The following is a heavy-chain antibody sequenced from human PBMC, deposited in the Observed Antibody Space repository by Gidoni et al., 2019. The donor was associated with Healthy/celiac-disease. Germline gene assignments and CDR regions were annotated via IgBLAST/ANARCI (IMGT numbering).Heavy chain of an antibody. CDR1: GFHFSSYG. V-gene: IGHV3-30*18. CDR3: AKGYQPWYYFDY. D-gene: IGHD2-2*01. Sequence: QVQLVESGGGVVQPGRSLRLSCAASGFHFSSYGMHWVRQAPGKGLEWVAVISYDGSNKYYADSVKGRFTISRDNSKNLLYLQMNSLRAEDTAVYYCAKGYQPWYYFDYWGQGTLVTVSS. CDR2: ISYDGSNK. J-gene: IGHJ4*02.